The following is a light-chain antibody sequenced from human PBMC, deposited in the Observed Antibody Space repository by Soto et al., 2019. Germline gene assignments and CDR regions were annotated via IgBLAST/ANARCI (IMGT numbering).Light chain of an antibody. CDR3: SSYGSTNTRWL. J-gene: IGLJ3*02. V-gene: IGLV2-14*03. CDR1: SSDVGGYNY. CDR2: DVS. Sequence: QSVLTQPASVSGSPGQSITISCTGTSSDVGGYNYVSWYQQHPGKAPKLIISDVSNRPSGVSNRFSGSKSGNTASLTISGLQAEDEADYYCSSYGSTNTRWLFGGGTKLTVL.